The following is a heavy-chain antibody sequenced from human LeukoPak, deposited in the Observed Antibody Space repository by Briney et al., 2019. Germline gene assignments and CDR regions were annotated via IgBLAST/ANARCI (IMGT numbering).Heavy chain of an antibody. J-gene: IGHJ4*02. CDR3: TRDGIRVLDY. D-gene: IGHD1-1*01. CDR1: GDSVSSNSAA. Sequence: SQTLSLTCAISGDSVSSNSAAWNWIRQSLSRGLEWLGRTYYRSKWYDDYAVSVKSRIVINPDTSKNQFSLQLSSVTPEDTAVYYCTRDGIRVLDYWGQGILVTVSS. V-gene: IGHV6-1*01. CDR2: TYYRSKWYD.